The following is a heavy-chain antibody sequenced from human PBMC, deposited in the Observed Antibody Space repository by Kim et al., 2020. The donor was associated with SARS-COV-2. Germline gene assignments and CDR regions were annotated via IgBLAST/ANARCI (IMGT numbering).Heavy chain of an antibody. V-gene: IGHV4-34*01. J-gene: IGHJ1*01. CDR2: INHSGST. D-gene: IGHD6-13*01. CDR3: ARGTSSSWSQWVYFQH. Sequence: SETLSLTCAVYGGSFSGYYWSWIRQPPGKGLEWIGEINHSGSTNYNPSLKSRVTISVDTSKNQFSLKLSSVTAADTAVYYCARGTSSSWSQWVYFQHWGQGTLVTVSS. CDR1: GGSFSGYY.